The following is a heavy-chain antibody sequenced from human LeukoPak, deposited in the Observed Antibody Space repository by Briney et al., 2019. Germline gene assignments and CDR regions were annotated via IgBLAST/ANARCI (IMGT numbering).Heavy chain of an antibody. CDR3: AKGTIMTTVTTDYMDV. J-gene: IGHJ6*03. Sequence: PGRSLRLSCAASGLTFDDYAMHWVRQAPGKGLEWVPGISWNSGSIGYADSVKGRFTISRDNAKNSLYLQMNSLRAEDTALYYCAKGTIMTTVTTDYMDVWGKGTTVTVSS. V-gene: IGHV3-9*01. CDR1: GLTFDDYA. CDR2: ISWNSGSI. D-gene: IGHD4-11*01.